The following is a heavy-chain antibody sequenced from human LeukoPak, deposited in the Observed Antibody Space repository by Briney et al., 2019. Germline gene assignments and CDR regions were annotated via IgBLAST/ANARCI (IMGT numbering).Heavy chain of an antibody. CDR2: IYYSGST. V-gene: IGHV4-59*01. Sequence: SETLSLTCTVSGGSLSSYYWSWIRQPPGKGLEWVGYIYYSGSTNYNPSLKSRVTISVDTSKNQFSLKLSSVTAADPAVYYCARGYDISRHYYGMDVWGKGTTVTVSS. D-gene: IGHD3-9*01. CDR1: GGSLSSYY. J-gene: IGHJ6*04. CDR3: ARGYDISRHYYGMDV.